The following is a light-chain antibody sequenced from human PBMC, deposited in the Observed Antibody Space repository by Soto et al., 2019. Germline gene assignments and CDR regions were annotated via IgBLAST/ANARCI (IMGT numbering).Light chain of an antibody. V-gene: IGKV1-27*01. CDR3: QKYSSVPV. CDR1: QGIRNY. CDR2: AAS. J-gene: IGKJ3*01. Sequence: DIQMTQSPTSLSASVGDRVTITCRASQGIRNYVAWYQQIPGKAPKLLIYAASTLHSGLPSRFSGSGSGTDFPLTISGLQPEDVATYSCQKYSSVPVFGPGTKVEIK.